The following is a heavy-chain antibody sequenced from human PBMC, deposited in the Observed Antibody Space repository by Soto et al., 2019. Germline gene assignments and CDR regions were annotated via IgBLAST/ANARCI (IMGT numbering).Heavy chain of an antibody. CDR3: ARRGALNWNDHAFDI. Sequence: GESLKISCKGSGYSFTSYWIGWVRQMPGKGLEWMGIIYPGDSDTRYSPSFQGQVTISADKSISTAYLQWSSLKASDTAMYYCARRGALNWNDHAFDIWGQGTMVTVSS. CDR1: GYSFTSYW. CDR2: IYPGDSDT. V-gene: IGHV5-51*01. J-gene: IGHJ3*02. D-gene: IGHD1-1*01.